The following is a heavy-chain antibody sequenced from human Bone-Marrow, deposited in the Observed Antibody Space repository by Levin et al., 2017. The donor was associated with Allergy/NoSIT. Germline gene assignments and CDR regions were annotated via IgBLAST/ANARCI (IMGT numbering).Heavy chain of an antibody. J-gene: IGHJ4*02. V-gene: IGHV3-9*01. Sequence: GGSLRLSCSVSGLSIEDYVMNWVRQVPGKGLEWVAGINWNSDQIGYADSVQGRFTISRDNAKNSLFLQMSSLRVDDTAVYYCSALGSRPYWGQGTLVTVSS. D-gene: IGHD6-6*01. CDR1: GLSIEDYV. CDR2: INWNSDQI. CDR3: SALGSRPY.